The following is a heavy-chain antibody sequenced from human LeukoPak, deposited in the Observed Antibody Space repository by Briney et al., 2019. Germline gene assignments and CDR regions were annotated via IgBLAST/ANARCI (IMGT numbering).Heavy chain of an antibody. V-gene: IGHV3-21*01. CDR1: GFTFSNYS. J-gene: IGHJ4*02. D-gene: IGHD3-9*01. CDR2: ISSSSSYI. Sequence: TGGSLRLSCAASGFTFSNYSMNWVRQAPGKGLEWVSSISSSSSYIYYADSVKGRFTISRDNAKNSLYLQMNSLRAEDTAVYYCARRTGYDILTGYHLYYFDYWGQGTLVTVSS. CDR3: ARRTGYDILTGYHLYYFDY.